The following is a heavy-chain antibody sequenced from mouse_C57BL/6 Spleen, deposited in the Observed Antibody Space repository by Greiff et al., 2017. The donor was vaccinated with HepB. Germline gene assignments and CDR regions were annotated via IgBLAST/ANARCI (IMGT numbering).Heavy chain of an antibody. J-gene: IGHJ2*01. CDR3: ARSDSSGTGIDY. D-gene: IGHD3-2*02. CDR2: IYPGDGDT. V-gene: IGHV1-82*01. CDR1: GYAFSSSW. Sequence: QVQLQKSGPELVKPGASVKISCKASGYAFSSSWMNWVKQRPGKGLEWIGRIYPGDGDTNYNGKFKGKATLTADKSSSTAYMQLSSLTSEDSAVYFCARSDSSGTGIDYWGQGTTLTVSS.